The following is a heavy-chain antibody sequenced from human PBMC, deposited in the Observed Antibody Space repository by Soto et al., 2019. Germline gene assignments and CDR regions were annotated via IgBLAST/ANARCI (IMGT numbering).Heavy chain of an antibody. D-gene: IGHD5-18*01. Sequence: EVQLVESGGGLVQPGGSLRLSCAASGFTFSSYSINWVHQAPGKGLEWLSYISSSISTMHYADSVKGRFTISRDNAKNSLYLQINSLRDEDTAVYYCAREVRDTAVADFDYWGQGTLVTVSS. CDR3: AREVRDTAVADFDY. J-gene: IGHJ4*02. V-gene: IGHV3-48*02. CDR2: ISSSISTM. CDR1: GFTFSSYS.